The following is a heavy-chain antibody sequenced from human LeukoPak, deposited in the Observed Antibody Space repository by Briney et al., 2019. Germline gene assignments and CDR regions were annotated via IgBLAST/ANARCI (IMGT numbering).Heavy chain of an antibody. CDR3: ARGGIAAAGADDYYYYMDV. CDR1: DYTFTSYG. J-gene: IGHJ6*03. D-gene: IGHD6-13*01. CDR2: ISAYNGNT. Sequence: ASVKVSCKTSDYTFTSYGISWVRQAPGQGLEWMGWISAYNGNTNYAQKLQGRVTMTTDTSTSTAYMELRSLRSDDTAVYYCARGGIAAAGADDYYYYMDVWGKGTTVTVSS. V-gene: IGHV1-18*01.